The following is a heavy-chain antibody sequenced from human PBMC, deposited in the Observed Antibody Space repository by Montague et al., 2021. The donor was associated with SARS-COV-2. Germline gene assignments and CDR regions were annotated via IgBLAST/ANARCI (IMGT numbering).Heavy chain of an antibody. D-gene: IGHD3-10*01. CDR2: IYWXDDK. V-gene: IGHV2-5*02. Sequence: PALVKPTQTLTLTCTFSGFSLSTSGVGVGWIRQPPGKALEWLALIYWXDDKRYSPSLKSRLTITKDTSKNQVVLTMTNMDPVDTATYYCAHSRITMVRGVINYYGMDVWGRGTTVTVSS. CDR1: GFSLSTSGVG. J-gene: IGHJ6*02. CDR3: AHSRITMVRGVINYYGMDV.